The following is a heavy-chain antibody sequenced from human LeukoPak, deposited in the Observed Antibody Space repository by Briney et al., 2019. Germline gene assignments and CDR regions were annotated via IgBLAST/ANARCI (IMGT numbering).Heavy chain of an antibody. V-gene: IGHV3-7*01. CDR2: IKQDGSEE. CDR1: GFTFSSYW. J-gene: IGHJ3*02. CDR3: ARDRNPYYYDSSTDAFDI. Sequence: GGSLRLSCAASGFTFSSYWMSWVRQAPGKGLEWVANIKQDGSEEYYVDSVKGRFTISRDNAKNSLYLQMGSLRAEDTAVYYCARDRNPYYYDSSTDAFDIWGQGTMVTVSS. D-gene: IGHD3-22*01.